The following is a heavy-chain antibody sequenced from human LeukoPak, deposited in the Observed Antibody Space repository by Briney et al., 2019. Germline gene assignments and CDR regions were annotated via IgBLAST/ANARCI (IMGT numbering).Heavy chain of an antibody. V-gene: IGHV3-33*01. J-gene: IGHJ4*02. Sequence: GGSLRLSCAASGFTFSSYGMHWVRQAPGKGLEWVAVIWYDGSNKYYADSVKGRFTISRDNSKNTLYLQMNSLRAEVTAVYYCARDRSGSYGLDYWGQGTLVTVSS. CDR3: ARDRSGSYGLDY. D-gene: IGHD1-26*01. CDR1: GFTFSSYG. CDR2: IWYDGSNK.